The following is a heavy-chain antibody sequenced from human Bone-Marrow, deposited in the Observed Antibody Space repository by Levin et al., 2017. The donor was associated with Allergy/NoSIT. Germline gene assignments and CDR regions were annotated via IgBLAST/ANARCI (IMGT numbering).Heavy chain of an antibody. V-gene: IGHV1-18*04. D-gene: IGHD3-22*01. CDR3: ASWLDRSGGQTFDY. J-gene: IGHJ4*02. CDR2: ISGYHGNT. CDR1: GYTFTSHG. Sequence: GESLKISCEASGYTFTSHGISWVRQAPGQGLEWMGWISGYHGNTNYAQKLQGRVTMTADTSTSTAYMELRSLRSDDTAVYYCASWLDRSGGQTFDYWGQGTLVTVSS.